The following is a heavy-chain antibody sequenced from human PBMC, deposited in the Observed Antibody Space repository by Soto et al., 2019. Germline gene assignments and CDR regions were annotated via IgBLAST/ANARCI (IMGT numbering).Heavy chain of an antibody. CDR2: ISWDGDIT. J-gene: IGHJ4*02. D-gene: IGHD3-9*01. V-gene: IGHV3-43*01. Sequence: GGSLRLSCAASGFTFNAYTMHWVRQAPGKGLEWVSLISWDGDITYYGDSVKGRFTVSRDNSDNSLYLQMTSLRSDDTAFYYCAKDSYDILTGQKRYFDSWGQGTLVTVSS. CDR3: AKDSYDILTGQKRYFDS. CDR1: GFTFNAYT.